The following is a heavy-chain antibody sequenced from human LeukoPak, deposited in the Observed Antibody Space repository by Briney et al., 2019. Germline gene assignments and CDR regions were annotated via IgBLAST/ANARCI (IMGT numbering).Heavy chain of an antibody. Sequence: PSETLSLTCAVYGGSFSGYYWSWIRQPPGKGLEWIGEINHSGSTNYNPSLKSRVTISVDTSKNQFSLKLSSVTAADTAVYYCARVFSSSGSLDYWAREPWSPSPQ. V-gene: IGHV4-34*01. CDR1: GGSFSGYY. CDR2: INHSGST. CDR3: ARVFSSSGSLDY. D-gene: IGHD6-6*01. J-gene: IGHJ4*02.